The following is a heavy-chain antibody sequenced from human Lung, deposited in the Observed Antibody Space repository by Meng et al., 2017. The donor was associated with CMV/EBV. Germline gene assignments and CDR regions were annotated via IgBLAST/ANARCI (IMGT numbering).Heavy chain of an antibody. CDR2: INPNSGGT. J-gene: IGHJ4*02. CDR3: ARVEYYVSNGYYNHDY. D-gene: IGHD3-22*01. V-gene: IGHV1-2*02. Sequence: SGYTFTSYAMHWVRQDPGEGLEWMGWINPNSGGTTYAQRFQGRVIMTRDTSVSTAYMELSRLKSDDTAVYYCARVEYYVSNGYYNHDYWGQGTLVTVSS. CDR1: GYTFTSYA.